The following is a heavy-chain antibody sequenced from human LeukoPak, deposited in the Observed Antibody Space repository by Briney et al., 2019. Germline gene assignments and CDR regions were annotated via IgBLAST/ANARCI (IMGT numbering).Heavy chain of an antibody. D-gene: IGHD3-22*01. J-gene: IGHJ4*02. V-gene: IGHV1-2*04. CDR2: INPNSGGT. CDR3: ARGPYYYDSSGYLTF. Sequence: ASVQFSCKASGYTFTCYYMHWVRQAPGQGLEWMGWINPNSGGTNYAQKFQGWVTMTRDTSISTAYMELSRLRSDDTAVYYCARGPYYYDSSGYLTFWGQGTLVTVSS. CDR1: GYTFTCYY.